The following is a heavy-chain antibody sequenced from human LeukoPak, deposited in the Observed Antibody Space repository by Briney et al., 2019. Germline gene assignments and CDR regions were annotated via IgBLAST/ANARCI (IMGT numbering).Heavy chain of an antibody. Sequence: ASVKVSCKASGYTFTSYGISWVRQAPGQGLEWMGWISAYNGNTNYAQKFQDRVTITADESTSTAYMELSSLRSEDTAVYYCTSANFYYDILTGYYTNAFDIWGQGTMVTVSS. CDR2: ISAYNGNT. CDR3: TSANFYYDILTGYYTNAFDI. V-gene: IGHV1-18*01. J-gene: IGHJ3*02. CDR1: GYTFTSYG. D-gene: IGHD3-9*01.